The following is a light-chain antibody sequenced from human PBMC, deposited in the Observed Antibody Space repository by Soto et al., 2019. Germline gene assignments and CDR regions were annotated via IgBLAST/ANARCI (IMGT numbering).Light chain of an antibody. CDR3: GSYKGSNTCV. V-gene: IGLV2-8*01. CDR1: SSDVGGYNY. J-gene: IGLJ1*01. Sequence: QSVLTQPPSASGSPGQSVTISCTGTSSDVGGYNYVSWYQQHPGKAPKLMISEVSKRPSGVPDRFSGSKSGNTAFLTVFGLQAEDEADYYCGSYKGSNTCVFGTGTKVTVL. CDR2: EVS.